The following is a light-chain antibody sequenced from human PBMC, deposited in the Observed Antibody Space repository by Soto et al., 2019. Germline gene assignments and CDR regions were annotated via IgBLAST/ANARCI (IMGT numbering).Light chain of an antibody. V-gene: IGKV3-20*01. Sequence: IVMSQSPATLSVSPGERATLSCRASQSVTSSYLTWYQQKPGQAPRLLIYDASNRATGIPDRVSGSGSGTDFTLTISRLEPEDFAVYYCQQYGSSPITFGQGHDWRL. J-gene: IGKJ5*01. CDR2: DAS. CDR1: QSVTSSY. CDR3: QQYGSSPIT.